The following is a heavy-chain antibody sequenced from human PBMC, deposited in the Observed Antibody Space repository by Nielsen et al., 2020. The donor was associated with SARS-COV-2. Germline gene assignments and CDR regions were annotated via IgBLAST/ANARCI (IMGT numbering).Heavy chain of an antibody. J-gene: IGHJ4*02. D-gene: IGHD3-10*01. CDR1: GFTFSDYY. CDR3: ARNKRYGVELWFGGYC. Sequence: GESLKISCAASGFTFSDYYMSWIRQAPGKGLEWVSYISSSGSTIYYADSVKGRFTISRDNAKNSLYLQMNSLRAEDTAVYYCARNKRYGVELWFGGYCWGQGTLVTVSS. V-gene: IGHV3-11*01. CDR2: ISSSGSTI.